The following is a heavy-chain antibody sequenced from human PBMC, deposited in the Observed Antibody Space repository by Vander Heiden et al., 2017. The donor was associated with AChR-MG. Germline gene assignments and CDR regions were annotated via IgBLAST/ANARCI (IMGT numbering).Heavy chain of an antibody. D-gene: IGHD1-20*01. V-gene: IGHV3-66*01. CDR1: GFTVSSNY. CDR3: ARDAPITGTTDAFDI. Sequence: EVQLVESGGGLVQPGGSLRLYCAASGFTVSSNYMSWVRQAPGKGLEWVSVIYSGGSTYYADSVKGRFTISRDNSKNTLYLQMNSLRAEDTAVYYCARDAPITGTTDAFDIWGQGTMVTVSS. J-gene: IGHJ3*02. CDR2: IYSGGST.